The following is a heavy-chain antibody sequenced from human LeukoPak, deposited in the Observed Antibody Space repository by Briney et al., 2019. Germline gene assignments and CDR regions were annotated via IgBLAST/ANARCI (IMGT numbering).Heavy chain of an antibody. CDR1: GGIYRITA. J-gene: IGHJ1*01. CDR2: IIPMSTTA. D-gene: IGHD4-23*01. V-gene: IGHV1-69*05. Sequence: SVTVSCKVSGGIYRITAITWVRQAPGQGLEWMGGIIPMSTTANYAQKFQGRVTITRDDSTSTAYMEVSSLRSEDTALYYCATYGGDTAEYFQHWGQGTLVTVSS. CDR3: ATYGGDTAEYFQH.